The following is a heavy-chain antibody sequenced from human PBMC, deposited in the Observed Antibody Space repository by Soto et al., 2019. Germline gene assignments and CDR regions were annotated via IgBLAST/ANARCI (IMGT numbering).Heavy chain of an antibody. Sequence: PGESLKISCQGSGYSITSYWISRVRQMPGKGLEWMGRIDPSDSYTNYSPSFQGHVTISADKSISTAYLQWSSLKASDTAIYYNENADYYDSSGYLYAFGIWGQRTMVTVS. J-gene: IGHJ3*02. CDR2: IDPSDSYT. CDR1: GYSITSYW. CDR3: ENADYYDSSGYLYAFGI. V-gene: IGHV5-10-1*01. D-gene: IGHD3-22*01.